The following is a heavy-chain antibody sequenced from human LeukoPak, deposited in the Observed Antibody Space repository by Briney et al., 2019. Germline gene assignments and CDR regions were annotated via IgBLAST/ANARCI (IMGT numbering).Heavy chain of an antibody. V-gene: IGHV1-2*06. J-gene: IGHJ5*02. D-gene: IGHD6-19*01. Sequence: ASVKVSCKTSGYTFTGYYMHWVRQAPGQGLEWMGRINPNSGGTNYAQKFQGRVTMTRDTSISTAYMELRRLRSDDTAVYYCALEVLSRGWVSWGQGTLVTVSS. CDR1: GYTFTGYY. CDR3: ALEVLSRGWVS. CDR2: INPNSGGT.